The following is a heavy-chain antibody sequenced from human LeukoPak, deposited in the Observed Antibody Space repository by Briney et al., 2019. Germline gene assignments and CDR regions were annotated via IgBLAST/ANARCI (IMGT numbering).Heavy chain of an antibody. CDR3: ARGRFGIAAAGTGLGI. CDR2: IYYSGST. D-gene: IGHD6-13*01. V-gene: IGHV4-59*01. Sequence: PSETLSLTCTVSGGSISSYYWSWIRQLPGKGLEWIGYIYYSGSTNYSPSLKSRVTISVDTSKNQFSLKLSSVTAADTAVYYCARGRFGIAAAGTGLGIWGQGTMVTVSS. CDR1: GGSISSYY. J-gene: IGHJ3*02.